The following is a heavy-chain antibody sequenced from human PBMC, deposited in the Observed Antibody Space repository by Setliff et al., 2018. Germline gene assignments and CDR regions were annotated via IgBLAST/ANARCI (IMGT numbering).Heavy chain of an antibody. Sequence: ASVKVSCKASGYTFSGNAIHWVRQAPGQRLEWMGWINPDNGNRKYSQRFQGRVTITRDTSASTVFLELSTLRSEDTAVYYCTRDFLGATASFDIWGQGTMVTVSS. J-gene: IGHJ3*02. CDR1: GYTFSGNA. D-gene: IGHD3-3*01. V-gene: IGHV1-3*01. CDR2: INPDNGNR. CDR3: TRDFLGATASFDI.